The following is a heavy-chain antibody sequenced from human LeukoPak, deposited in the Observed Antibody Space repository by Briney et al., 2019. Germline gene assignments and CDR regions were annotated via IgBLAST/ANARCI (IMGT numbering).Heavy chain of an antibody. CDR3: ARLEWEHTPFDY. D-gene: IGHD1-26*01. CDR1: GFRFSSYA. V-gene: IGHV3-23*01. CDR2: ISGSGVST. J-gene: IGHJ4*02. Sequence: PGGSLRLSCAASGFRFSSYAMSWVRQAPGKGLEWVSAISGSGVSTYYADSVKGRFTISRDNSKNTLYLQMNSLRAEDTAVYYCARLEWEHTPFDYWGQGTLVTVSS.